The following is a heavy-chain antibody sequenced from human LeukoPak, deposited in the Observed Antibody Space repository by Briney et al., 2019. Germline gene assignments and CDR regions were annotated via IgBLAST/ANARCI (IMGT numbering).Heavy chain of an antibody. Sequence: SVKVSCKASGGTFSSYAISWVRQAPGQGLEWMGGIVPIFGTANYAQKFQGRVTITADESTSTAYMELSSLRSEDTAVYYCARVSYDFWSGYPKPPYYYYYMDVWGKGTTVTVSS. J-gene: IGHJ6*03. CDR1: GGTFSSYA. V-gene: IGHV1-69*13. CDR3: ARVSYDFWSGYPKPPYYYYYMDV. D-gene: IGHD3-3*01. CDR2: IVPIFGTA.